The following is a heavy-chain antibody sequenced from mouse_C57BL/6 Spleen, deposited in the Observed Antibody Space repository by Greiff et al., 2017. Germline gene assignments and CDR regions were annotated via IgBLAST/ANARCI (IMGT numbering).Heavy chain of an antibody. CDR3: ARSKPSYAMDY. CDR2: IDPSDSYT. V-gene: IGHV1-69*01. Sequence: VQLQQPGAELVMPGASVKLSCKASGYTFTSYWMHWVKQRPGQGLEWIGVIDPSDSYTHYNQKFKGKSPLTVDKSSSTAYMQLSSLTSEDSAVYYWARSKPSYAMDYWGQGTSVTVSS. J-gene: IGHJ4*01. CDR1: GYTFTSYW.